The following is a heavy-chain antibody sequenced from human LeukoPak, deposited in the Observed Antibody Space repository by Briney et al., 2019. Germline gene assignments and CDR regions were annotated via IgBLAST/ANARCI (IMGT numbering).Heavy chain of an antibody. CDR2: ISSSSSYI. D-gene: IGHD5-18*01. V-gene: IGHV3-21*01. J-gene: IGHJ6*02. CDR1: GFTFSSYS. CDR3: ARSPAMAPYYYYGMDV. Sequence: GGSLRLSCAASGFTFSSYSMNWVRQAPGKGLEWVSSISSSSSYIYYADSVKGRFTISRDNAKNSLYLQMNSLRAGDTAVYYCARSPAMAPYYYYGMDVWGQGTTVTVSS.